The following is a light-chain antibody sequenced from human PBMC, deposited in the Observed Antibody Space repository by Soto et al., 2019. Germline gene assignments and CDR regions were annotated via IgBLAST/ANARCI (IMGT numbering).Light chain of an antibody. CDR1: QSISSSY. J-gene: IGKJ1*01. Sequence: IVLTQSPGTLSLSPGERATLSCRASQSISSSYLAWYQQKPGQAPRLRIYVAYSRATGTPDRFSGSGSGTDFTLTISRLEPEDFSVYYCQQYYSSPWTFGLGTKVEIK. V-gene: IGKV3-20*01. CDR3: QQYYSSPWT. CDR2: VAY.